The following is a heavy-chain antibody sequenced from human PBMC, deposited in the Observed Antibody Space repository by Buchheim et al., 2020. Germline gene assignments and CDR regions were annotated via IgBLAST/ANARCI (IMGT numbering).Heavy chain of an antibody. CDR1: GGSISSGSYY. D-gene: IGHD1-26*01. J-gene: IGHJ4*02. V-gene: IGHV4-61*02. Sequence: QVQLQESGPGLVKPSQTLSLTCTVSGGSISSGSYYWSWIRQPAGKGLEWIGRIYTSGSTNYNPSLKSRVTISVDTSKNQFSLKLSSVTAADTAVYYCARDRSSGSHPQYYFDYWGQGTL. CDR2: IYTSGST. CDR3: ARDRSSGSHPQYYFDY.